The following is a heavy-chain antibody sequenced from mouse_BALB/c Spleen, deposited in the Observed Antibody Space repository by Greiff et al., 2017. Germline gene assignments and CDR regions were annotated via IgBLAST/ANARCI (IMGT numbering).Heavy chain of an antibody. CDR2: IWSGGST. CDR3: ARNGYYAMDY. Sequence: VMLVESGPGLVQPSQSLSITCTVSGFSLTSYGVHWVRQSPGKGLEWLGVIWSGGSTDYNAAFISRLSISKHNSKSQVFFKMNSLQANDTAIYYCARNGYYAMDYWGQGTSVTVSS. V-gene: IGHV2-2*02. J-gene: IGHJ4*01. CDR1: GFSLTSYG.